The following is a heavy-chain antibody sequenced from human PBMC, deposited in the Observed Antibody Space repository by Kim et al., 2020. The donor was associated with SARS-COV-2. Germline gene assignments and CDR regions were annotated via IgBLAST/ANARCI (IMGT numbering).Heavy chain of an antibody. CDR3: AREGGLLWFGELSGYYGMDA. V-gene: IGHV3-48*04. J-gene: IGHJ6*02. D-gene: IGHD3-10*01. CDR2: ISSSSSTI. Sequence: GGSLRLSCAASGFTFSSYSMNWVRQAPGKGLEWVSYISSSSSTIYYADSVKGRFTISRDNAKNSLYLQMNSLRAEDTAVYYCAREGGLLWFGELSGYYGMDAVGQGTTVTVSS. CDR1: GFTFSSYS.